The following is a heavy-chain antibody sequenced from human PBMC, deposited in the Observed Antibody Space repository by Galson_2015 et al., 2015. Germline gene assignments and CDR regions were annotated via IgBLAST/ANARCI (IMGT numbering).Heavy chain of an antibody. D-gene: IGHD2-21*01. CDR1: GGSISSYY. CDR3: ARGAHCGETCYWHFDS. V-gene: IGHV4-59*01. CDR2: IHYTGST. Sequence: ETLSLTCTVSGGSISSYYWSWIRQSPGKGLEWIGYIHYTGSTSYNPSLKNRVTMSADASTNQSSLKIISVTTADTAVYYCARGAHCGETCYWHFDSWGRGILATVSS. J-gene: IGHJ4*02.